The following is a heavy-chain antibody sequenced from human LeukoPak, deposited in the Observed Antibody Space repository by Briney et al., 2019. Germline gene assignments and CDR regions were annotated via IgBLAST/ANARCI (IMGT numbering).Heavy chain of an antibody. CDR1: GFTFSGSA. CDR2: IRSKANSYAT. CDR3: TIPSSWSHGNAFDI. V-gene: IGHV3-73*01. Sequence: GGSLRLSCAASGFTFSGSAMHWVRQASGKGLEWVGRIRSKANSYATAYAASVKGRFTISRDDSKNTAYLQMNSLKTEDTAVYCCTIPSSWSHGNAFDIWGQGTMVTVSS. D-gene: IGHD6-13*01. J-gene: IGHJ3*02.